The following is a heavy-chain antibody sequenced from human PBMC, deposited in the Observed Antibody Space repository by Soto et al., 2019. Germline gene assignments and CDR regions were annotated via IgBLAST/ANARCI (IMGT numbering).Heavy chain of an antibody. D-gene: IGHD2-15*01. CDR3: ARVGSLYCSGGSCYSYYYYMDV. V-gene: IGHV3-7*01. Sequence: PGGSLRLSCAASGFTFSSYWMSWVRQAPGKGLEWVANIKQDGSEKYYVDSVKGRCTISRDNAKNSLYLQMNSLRAEDTAVYYCARVGSLYCSGGSCYSYYYYMDVWGKGITVTVS. CDR2: IKQDGSEK. CDR1: GFTFSSYW. J-gene: IGHJ6*03.